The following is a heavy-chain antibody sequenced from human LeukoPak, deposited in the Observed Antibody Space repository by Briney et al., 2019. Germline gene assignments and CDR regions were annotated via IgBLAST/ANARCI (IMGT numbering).Heavy chain of an antibody. V-gene: IGHV3-30*02. CDR1: GFPFRSYV. CDR2: LRKDATYS. J-gene: IGHJ4*02. Sequence: PGGSLRLSRAASGFPFRSYVMYCVRDTPDKARQWGAYLRKDATYSNYADSVRCRFTIPRDNSQHTLDVQISGSRVQARALHCCASGGPTRGTLDSWGQGTLLTVSS. D-gene: IGHD1-26*01. CDR3: ASGGPTRGTLDS.